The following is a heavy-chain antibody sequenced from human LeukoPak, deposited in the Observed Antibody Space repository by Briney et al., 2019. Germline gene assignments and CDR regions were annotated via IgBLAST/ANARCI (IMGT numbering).Heavy chain of an antibody. V-gene: IGHV1-69*13. D-gene: IGHD2-15*01. CDR2: IIPMFGRG. J-gene: IGHJ6*03. CDR3: ASFTPYCSGGSCYRRAYYYYYMDV. CDR1: GFTFNNDV. Sequence: SVKVSCKASGFTFNNDVITWVRQAPGQGLECMGGIIPMFGRGSYAQKFQGRVTITADESTSTAYMELRSLRSEDTAVYYCASFTPYCSGGSCYRRAYYYYYMDVWGKGTTVTISS.